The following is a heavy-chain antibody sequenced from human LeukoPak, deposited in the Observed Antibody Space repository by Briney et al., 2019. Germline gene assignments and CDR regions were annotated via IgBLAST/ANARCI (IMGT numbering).Heavy chain of an antibody. V-gene: IGHV3-21*01. D-gene: IGHD4-17*01. CDR1: GFTFSSYS. Sequence: GRSLRLSCAASGFTFSSYSMSWVRQAPGKGLEWVSSISSSSSYTNYADSVKGRFTISRDNSKNTLYLQMNSLRAEDTAVYYCAKDPPYYGDYYFDYWGQGTLVTVSS. CDR2: ISSSSSYT. CDR3: AKDPPYYGDYYFDY. J-gene: IGHJ4*02.